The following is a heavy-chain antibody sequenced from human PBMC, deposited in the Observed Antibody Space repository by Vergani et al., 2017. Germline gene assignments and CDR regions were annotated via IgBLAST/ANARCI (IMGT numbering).Heavy chain of an antibody. CDR2: IYYSGST. V-gene: IGHV4-39*07. Sequence: QLQLQESGPGLVKPSETLSLTCTVSGGSISSSSYYWGWIRQPPGKGLEWIGSIYYSGSTNYNPSLKSRVTISVDTSKNQFSLKLSSVTAADTAVYYCARGILWFGELVPNWFDPWGQGTLVTVSS. CDR3: ARGILWFGELVPNWFDP. J-gene: IGHJ5*02. D-gene: IGHD3-10*01. CDR1: GGSISSSSYY.